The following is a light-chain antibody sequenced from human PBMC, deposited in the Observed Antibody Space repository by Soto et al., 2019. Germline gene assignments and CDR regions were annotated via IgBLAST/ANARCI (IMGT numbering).Light chain of an antibody. Sequence: DIQLTQSPSFLSASVGDRVTITCRASHGLSSDLAWYQQKPGKAPKLLIHAASTLQSGVPSRFSGSGSGTEFTLNISSLQPEDFATYYCQHLNSYPITFGHGTRLEIK. CDR1: HGLSSD. CDR3: QHLNSYPIT. V-gene: IGKV1-9*01. CDR2: AAS. J-gene: IGKJ5*01.